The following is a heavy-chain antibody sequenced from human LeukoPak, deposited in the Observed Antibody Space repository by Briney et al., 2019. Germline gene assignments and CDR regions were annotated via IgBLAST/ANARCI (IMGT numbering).Heavy chain of an antibody. J-gene: IGHJ4*02. Sequence: GGSLRLSCAASGFTFSSYAMSWVRQAPGKGLEGVSAISGSGGSTYYADSVKGRFTISRDNSKTTLYLQMNSLRAEDTAVYYCAKDQGQQWLVGASDYWGQGTLVTVSS. D-gene: IGHD6-19*01. V-gene: IGHV3-23*01. CDR3: AKDQGQQWLVGASDY. CDR1: GFTFSSYA. CDR2: ISGSGGST.